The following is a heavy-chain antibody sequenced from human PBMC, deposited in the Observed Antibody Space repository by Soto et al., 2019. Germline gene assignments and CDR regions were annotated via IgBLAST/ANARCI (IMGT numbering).Heavy chain of an antibody. J-gene: IGHJ4*02. Sequence: GGSLRLSCAASGFSFSSSGMHWVRQAPGKGLEWVAVISFDEINKYYADSVKGRFTISRDNSKNTLYLQMNSLRAEDTAVYYCAKAERAYYDSSGFPYYFDYWGQGTLVTVSS. V-gene: IGHV3-30*18. CDR3: AKAERAYYDSSGFPYYFDY. CDR1: GFSFSSSG. D-gene: IGHD3-22*01. CDR2: ISFDEINK.